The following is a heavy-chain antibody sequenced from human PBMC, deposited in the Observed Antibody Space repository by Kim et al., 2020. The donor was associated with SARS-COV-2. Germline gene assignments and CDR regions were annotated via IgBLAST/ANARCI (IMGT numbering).Heavy chain of an antibody. CDR1: GGSISSSSYY. CDR3: ASRWELARALHYYYGMDV. CDR2: IYYSGST. D-gene: IGHD1-26*01. V-gene: IGHV4-39*01. J-gene: IGHJ6*02. Sequence: SETLSLTCTVSGGSISSSSYYWGWIRQPPGKGLEWIGSIYYSGSTYYNPSLKSRVTISVDTSKNQFSLKLSSVTAADTAVYYCASRWELARALHYYYGMDVWGQGTTVTVSS.